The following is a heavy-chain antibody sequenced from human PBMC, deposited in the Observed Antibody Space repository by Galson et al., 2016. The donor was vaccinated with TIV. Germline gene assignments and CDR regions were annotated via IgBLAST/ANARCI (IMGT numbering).Heavy chain of an antibody. Sequence: SLRLSCAVSGFTFSSYSMNWVRQAPGKGLEWVASISTTSNYIYYADSVKGRFTISRDNAEDSLYLQINSLRAEDTALYCCARRGNYFSDAFDIWGQGTMVTVSS. CDR2: ISTTSNYI. D-gene: IGHD1-7*01. CDR3: ARRGNYFSDAFDI. CDR1: GFTFSSYS. V-gene: IGHV3-21*01. J-gene: IGHJ3*02.